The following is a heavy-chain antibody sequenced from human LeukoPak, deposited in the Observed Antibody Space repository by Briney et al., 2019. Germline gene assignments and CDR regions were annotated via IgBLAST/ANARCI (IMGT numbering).Heavy chain of an antibody. Sequence: ASVKVSCKASGGTFSSYAISWVRQAPGQGLERMGGIIPIFGTANYAQKFQGRVTITADESTSTAYMELSSLRSEDTAVCYCARDHGQQHYFDYWGQGTLVTVSS. CDR3: ARDHGQQHYFDY. V-gene: IGHV1-69*13. CDR1: GGTFSSYA. J-gene: IGHJ4*02. D-gene: IGHD6-13*01. CDR2: IIPIFGTA.